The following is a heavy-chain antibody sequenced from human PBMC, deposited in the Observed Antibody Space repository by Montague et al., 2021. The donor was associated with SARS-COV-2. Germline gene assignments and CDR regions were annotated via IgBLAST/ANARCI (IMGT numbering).Heavy chain of an antibody. D-gene: IGHD1-1*01. CDR1: GGSFSGYC. V-gene: IGHV4-34*01. Sequence: SETLSLTCAVYGGSFSGYCWSWIRQPPGKGLEWIGEINHSGSTNYNPSXXSRVTISVDTSKNQSSLKLSSVTAADTAVYYCARGRGTALFRRVYFGMDVWGQGTTVTVSS. CDR3: ARGRGTALFRRVYFGMDV. J-gene: IGHJ6*02. CDR2: INHSGST.